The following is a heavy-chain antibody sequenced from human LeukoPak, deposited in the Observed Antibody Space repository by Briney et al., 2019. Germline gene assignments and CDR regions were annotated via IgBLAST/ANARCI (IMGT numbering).Heavy chain of an antibody. CDR2: ISASGDNT. CDR1: GFTFSSYA. D-gene: IGHD5-24*01. V-gene: IGHV3-23*01. Sequence: PGGSLRLSCAASGFTFSSYAMSWVRQAPGKGLEWVSVISASGDNTYYADSVKGRFTISRDNSKNTLFLQMNSLRAEDTAVYYCARPHGTVEIGYFQHWGQGTLVTVSS. CDR3: ARPHGTVEIGYFQH. J-gene: IGHJ1*01.